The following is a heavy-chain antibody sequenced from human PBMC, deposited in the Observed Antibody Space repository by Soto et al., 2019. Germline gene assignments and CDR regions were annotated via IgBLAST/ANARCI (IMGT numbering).Heavy chain of an antibody. CDR3: ASKKKNWGLGY. CDR2: IYYSGST. CDR1: GGSISSGDYY. V-gene: IGHV4-30-4*01. Sequence: SVTLSLTCTVSGGSISSGDYYWSWIRQPPGKGLEWIGYIYYSGSTYYNPSLKSRVTISVDTSKNQFSLKLSSVTAADTAVYYCASKKKNWGLGYWGQGTLVTVSS. D-gene: IGHD7-27*01. J-gene: IGHJ4*02.